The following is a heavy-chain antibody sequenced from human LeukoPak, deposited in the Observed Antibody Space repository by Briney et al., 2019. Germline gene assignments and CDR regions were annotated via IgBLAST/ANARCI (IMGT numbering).Heavy chain of an antibody. CDR2: ISAYNGNT. D-gene: IGHD5-18*01. CDR1: GYTFTSYG. CDR3: ARDSRAGYSYGYYY. Sequence: ASVKVSCKASGYTFTSYGISWVRQAPGQGLEWMGWISAYNGNTNYAQKPQGRVTMTTDTSPSTAYMELRSLRSDDTAVYYCARDSRAGYSYGYYYWGQGTLVTVSS. J-gene: IGHJ4*02. V-gene: IGHV1-18*01.